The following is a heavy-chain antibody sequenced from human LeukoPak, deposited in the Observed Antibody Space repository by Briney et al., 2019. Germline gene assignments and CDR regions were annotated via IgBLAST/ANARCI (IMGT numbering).Heavy chain of an antibody. CDR1: GFTFSNYA. J-gene: IGHJ4*02. CDR3: AKASGSGTYYKSPFDY. Sequence: PGGSLRLSCAASGFTFSNYAMSWVRQAPGKGLEWVSAISGSGGSTYYADSVKGRFTISRDNSKNTLYLQMNSLRAEDTAVYYCAKASGSGTYYKSPFDYWGQGTLVTVSS. CDR2: ISGSGGST. D-gene: IGHD3-10*01. V-gene: IGHV3-23*01.